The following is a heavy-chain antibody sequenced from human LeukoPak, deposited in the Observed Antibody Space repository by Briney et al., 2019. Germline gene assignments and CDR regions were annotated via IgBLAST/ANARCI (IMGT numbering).Heavy chain of an antibody. CDR2: ISSSSSHI. CDR1: GFCFSDFS. J-gene: IGHJ4*02. Sequence: GGSLRLSCAASGFCFSDFSMNWVRQAAGKGLEWVSSISSSSSHIYYADSVKGRFTISRDNAKNSVYPQMNCLNAEDTAVYYCATSFKIRGNWGQGTLVTVSS. CDR3: ATSFKIRGN. V-gene: IGHV3-21*01. D-gene: IGHD3-16*01.